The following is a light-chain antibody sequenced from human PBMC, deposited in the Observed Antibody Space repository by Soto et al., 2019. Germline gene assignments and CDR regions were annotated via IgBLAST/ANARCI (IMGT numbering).Light chain of an antibody. J-gene: IGLJ2*01. Sequence: QSALTQPASVSGSPGQSITISCTGTSSDVGGYNYVSWYQQHPGKAPKLMIYDVNNRPSGVSNRFSGSKSGNTASLTLSGLQAQDEADYYCCSSTRSSTHMVFGGGTKLTVL. CDR1: SSDVGGYNY. CDR2: DVN. V-gene: IGLV2-14*01. CDR3: CSSTRSSTHMV.